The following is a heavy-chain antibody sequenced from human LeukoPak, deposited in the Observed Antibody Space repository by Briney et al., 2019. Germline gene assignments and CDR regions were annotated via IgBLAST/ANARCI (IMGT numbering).Heavy chain of an antibody. Sequence: GRSLRLSCAASGFTFDDYAMHWVRQAPGKGLEWVSGISWNSGSIGYADSVKDRFTISRDNAKNSLYLQMNSLRAEDTALYYCAKEAQLRYGSGSYSWFDPWGQGTLVTVSS. D-gene: IGHD3-10*01. J-gene: IGHJ5*02. CDR3: AKEAQLRYGSGSYSWFDP. CDR1: GFTFDDYA. V-gene: IGHV3-9*01. CDR2: ISWNSGSI.